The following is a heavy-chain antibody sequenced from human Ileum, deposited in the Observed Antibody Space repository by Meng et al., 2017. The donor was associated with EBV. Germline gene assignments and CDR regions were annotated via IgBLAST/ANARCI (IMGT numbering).Heavy chain of an antibody. Sequence: EVHLLGSGGGLVRPGGSLRLSCAASGFNFNIYAINWVRQAPGRGLEWVSGITASGGTSYYADSVKGRFSISRDNSANTVYLQMNSLRAEDTAVYFCSNLPYTYWGQGTLVTVSS. CDR1: GFNFNIYA. V-gene: IGHV3-23*01. CDR2: ITASGGTS. J-gene: IGHJ4*02. D-gene: IGHD2-2*01. CDR3: SNLPYTY.